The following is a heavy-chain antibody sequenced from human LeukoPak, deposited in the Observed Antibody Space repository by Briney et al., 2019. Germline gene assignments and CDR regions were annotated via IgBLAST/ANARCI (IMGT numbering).Heavy chain of an antibody. Sequence: SETLSLTCTVSGGSISSSSYYWGWLRQPPGTGLEWLGSIYYSGSTYYTPSLKSRVTISVDTSKNQFSLKLSSVTAADTAVYYCATSGSGWYGGHFDYWGQGTLVTVSS. CDR1: GGSISSSSYY. CDR3: ATSGSGWYGGHFDY. CDR2: IYYSGST. D-gene: IGHD6-19*01. J-gene: IGHJ4*02. V-gene: IGHV4-39*01.